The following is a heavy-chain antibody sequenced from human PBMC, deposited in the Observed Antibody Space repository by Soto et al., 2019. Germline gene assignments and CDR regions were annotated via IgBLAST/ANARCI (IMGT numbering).Heavy chain of an antibody. CDR2: IHFSGET. V-gene: IGHV4-31*03. CDR3: ASDQGGDLDY. D-gene: IGHD2-21*01. CDR1: GASIGRGGYY. Sequence: QVQLQESGPGLMKPSQTLSLTCTVSGASIGRGGYYWTWIRQHPGKALEWMGHIHFSGETNYNPSIMGRLTRSIATSTNQFSLNLAAVTAADTAMYYCASDQGGDLDYWGQGTLVTVSS. J-gene: IGHJ4*02.